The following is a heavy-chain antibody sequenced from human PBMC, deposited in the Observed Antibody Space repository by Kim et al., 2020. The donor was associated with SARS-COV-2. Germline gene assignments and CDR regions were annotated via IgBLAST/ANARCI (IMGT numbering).Heavy chain of an antibody. CDR2: IYYSGST. D-gene: IGHD6-13*01. V-gene: IGHV4-31*03. Sequence: SETLSLTCTVSGGSISSGGYYWSWIRQHPGKGLEWIGYIYYSGSTYYNPSLKSRVTISVDTSKNQFSLKLSSVTAADTAVYYCARGDIAGAEYFQHWGQGTLVTVSS. CDR1: GGSISSGGYY. J-gene: IGHJ1*01. CDR3: ARGDIAGAEYFQH.